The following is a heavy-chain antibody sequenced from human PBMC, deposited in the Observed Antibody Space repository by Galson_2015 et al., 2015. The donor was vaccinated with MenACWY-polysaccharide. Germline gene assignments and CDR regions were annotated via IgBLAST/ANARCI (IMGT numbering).Heavy chain of an antibody. CDR1: DYSIRSGYF. CDR3: ASVEKYSGSFYILY. D-gene: IGHD1-26*01. J-gene: IGHJ4*02. CDR2: IFHSGTT. V-gene: IGHV4-38-2*01. Sequence: LSLTCAVSDYSIRSGYFWGWIRQPPGKGLEWIASIFHSGTTYYNPSLKSRVTISVDTSKNQFSLKLSSVTAADTAVYYCASVEKYSGSFYILYWGQGTLVTVSS.